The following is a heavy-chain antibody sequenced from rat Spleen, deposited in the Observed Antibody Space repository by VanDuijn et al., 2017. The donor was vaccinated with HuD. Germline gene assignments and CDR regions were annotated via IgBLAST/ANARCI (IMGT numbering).Heavy chain of an antibody. CDR3: TRHGGLRNWFAY. V-gene: IGHV5-29*01. J-gene: IGHJ3*01. D-gene: IGHD1-11*01. CDR2: IRFDGSST. Sequence: EVQLVESGGDLVQPGRSLKLSCVASGVTFSNDGMAWVRQAPTKGLEWVATIRFDGSSTFYRDSVKGRFTISRDDAKNTQYLQMDSLGSEDTATYYCTRHGGLRNWFAYWGQGTLVTVSS. CDR1: GVTFSNDG.